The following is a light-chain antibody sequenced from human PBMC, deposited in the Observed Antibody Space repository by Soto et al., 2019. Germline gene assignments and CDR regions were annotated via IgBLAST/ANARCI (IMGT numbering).Light chain of an antibody. CDR3: CSYAGSSPYV. CDR1: SSDVGSYNL. V-gene: IGLV2-23*01. Sequence: SALTQPAAVSVSPGQSITISCTGTSSDVGSYNLVSWYQQHPGKAPKLMIYEGSKRPSGVSNRFSGSKSGNTASLTISGLQAEDEADYYCCSYAGSSPYVFGTGTKVTVL. CDR2: EGS. J-gene: IGLJ1*01.